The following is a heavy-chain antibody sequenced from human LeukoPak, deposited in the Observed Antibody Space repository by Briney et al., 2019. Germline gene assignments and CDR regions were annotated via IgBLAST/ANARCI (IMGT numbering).Heavy chain of an antibody. D-gene: IGHD3-10*01. J-gene: IGHJ6*02. V-gene: IGHV3-30*18. CDR2: ISYDGTIE. CDR3: AKDLGGWGYYGMDV. CDR1: RFTFSSYG. Sequence: GGSLRLSCAASRFTFSSYGIHWVRQAPGKGLEWVALISYDGTIEYYADSVRGRFTISRDNSKSTPYLQMTSLRAEDTAVYYCAKDLGGWGYYGMDVWGQGTTVTVSS.